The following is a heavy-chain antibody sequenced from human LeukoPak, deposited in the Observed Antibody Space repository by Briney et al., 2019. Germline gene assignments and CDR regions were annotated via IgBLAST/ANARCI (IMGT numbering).Heavy chain of an antibody. D-gene: IGHD3-10*01. J-gene: IGHJ6*03. CDR3: ARGYGSGSYLAMDV. Sequence: SVHVACKAPGGAFSSYAISWVRQAPGQGLEWMGGIVSIFDTANYAQKFQARVTITADESTNTAYKELSSLRSEDTAVYYCARGYGSGSYLAMDVWGKGTAV. CDR2: IVSIFDTA. CDR1: GGAFSSYA. V-gene: IGHV1-69*01.